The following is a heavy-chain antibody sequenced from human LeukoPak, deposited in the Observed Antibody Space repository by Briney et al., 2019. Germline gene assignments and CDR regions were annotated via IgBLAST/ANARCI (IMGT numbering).Heavy chain of an antibody. V-gene: IGHV4-4*07. Sequence: SETLSLTCTVSGGSIGSYGWSWVRQPAGKDLEWMGRVFASGNTDYNPSLQSRVTMSVDPSKNQFSLQLRSVTAADTALYFCARGRDYDGSQSSYFDFWGQGTLVTVSS. CDR1: GGSIGSYG. CDR3: ARGRDYDGSQSSYFDF. CDR2: VFASGNT. J-gene: IGHJ4*02. D-gene: IGHD3-10*01.